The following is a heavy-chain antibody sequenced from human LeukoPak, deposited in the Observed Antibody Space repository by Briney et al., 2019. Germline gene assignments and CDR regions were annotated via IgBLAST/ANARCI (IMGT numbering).Heavy chain of an antibody. V-gene: IGHV1-2*02. CDR3: ARDIILDP. CDR1: GYTFADYY. J-gene: IGHJ5*02. D-gene: IGHD1-14*01. CDR2: INPKTGVT. Sequence: ASVKVPCKTSGYTFADYYLTWVRQAPGQGFEWLGWINPKTGVTKYAQNLLGRVTMTSDTSISTAYMELSRLTSDDTALYFCARDIILDPWGQGTLVTVSS.